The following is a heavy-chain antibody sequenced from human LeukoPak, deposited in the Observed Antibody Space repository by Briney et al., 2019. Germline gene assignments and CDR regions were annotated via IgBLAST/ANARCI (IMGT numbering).Heavy chain of an antibody. V-gene: IGHV3-48*04. CDR3: AREGTGRYYYYYYMDV. CDR1: GFTFSSYS. CDR2: ISSSGTTI. D-gene: IGHD1-1*01. Sequence: GGSLRLSCAASGFTFSSYSMNWVRQAPGKGLEWISYISSSGTTIYYADSVKGRFSISRDNAKNSLFLQMSSLRAEDTAVYYCAREGTGRYYYYYYMDVWGKGTTVTIS. J-gene: IGHJ6*03.